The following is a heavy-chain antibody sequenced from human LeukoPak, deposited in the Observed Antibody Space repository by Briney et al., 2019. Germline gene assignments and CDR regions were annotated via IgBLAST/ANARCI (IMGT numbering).Heavy chain of an antibody. CDR1: GFTFSSYA. D-gene: IGHD3-9*01. CDR3: AKPENNYDILTGYYLVDY. V-gene: IGHV3-23*01. CDR2: ISGSGGST. J-gene: IGHJ4*02. Sequence: GGSLRLSCAASGFTFSSYAMSWVRQAPGKGLEWVSAISGSGGSTYYADSVKGRFTISRDNSKNTLYLQMNSLRAEDTAVYYCAKPENNYDILTGYYLVDYWGQGTLVTVSS.